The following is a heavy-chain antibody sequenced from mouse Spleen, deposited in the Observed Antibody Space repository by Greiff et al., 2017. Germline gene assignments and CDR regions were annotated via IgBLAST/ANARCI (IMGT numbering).Heavy chain of an antibody. Sequence: EVKLMESGGGLVQPGGSLKLSCAASGFTFSSYGMSWVRQTPDKRLELVATINSNGGSTYYPDSVKGRFTISRDNAKNTLYLQMSSLKSEDTAMYYCARERDYAIYFDYWGQGTTLTVSS. J-gene: IGHJ2*01. V-gene: IGHV5-6-3*01. D-gene: IGHD2-4*01. CDR3: ARERDYAIYFDY. CDR1: GFTFSSYG. CDR2: INSNGGST.